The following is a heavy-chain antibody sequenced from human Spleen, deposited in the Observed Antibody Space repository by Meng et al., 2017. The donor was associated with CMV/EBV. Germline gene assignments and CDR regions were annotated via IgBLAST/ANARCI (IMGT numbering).Heavy chain of an antibody. CDR2: ISYDGSNK. V-gene: IGHV3-30-3*01. D-gene: IGHD2-15*01. J-gene: IGHJ4*02. CDR1: GFTFSSYA. CDR3: VKGYCSGGNCYGGY. Sequence: GGSLRLSCAASGFTFSSYAMHWVRQAPGKGLEWVAVISYDGSNKYYADSVKGRFTISRDNSKNTLYLQMNSLRAEDTALYYCVKGYCSGGNCYGGYWGQGTLVTVSS.